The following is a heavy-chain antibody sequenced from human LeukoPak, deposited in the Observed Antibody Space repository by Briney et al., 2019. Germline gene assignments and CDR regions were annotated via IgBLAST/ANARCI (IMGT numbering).Heavy chain of an antibody. D-gene: IGHD3-10*01. CDR2: IYPGDSDT. V-gene: IGHV5-51*01. J-gene: IGHJ4*02. CDR1: GYSLTSYW. CDR3: ARSSMVREDFDY. Sequence: GESLKISCQGSGYSLTSYWIGWVRQIPGKGLEWMGIIYPGDSDTRYSPSFQGQVTISADKSISTAYLQWSSLKASDTAMYYCARSSMVREDFDYWGQGTLVTVSS.